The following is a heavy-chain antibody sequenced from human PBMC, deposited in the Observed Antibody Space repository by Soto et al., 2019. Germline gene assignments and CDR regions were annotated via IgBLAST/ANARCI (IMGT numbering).Heavy chain of an antibody. J-gene: IGHJ6*02. V-gene: IGHV1-18*04. CDR1: GYTFTSHA. D-gene: IGHD2-2*01. CDR2: IRPYNGAT. CDR3: ARHIVVVLADVKDYDSYAMDV. Sequence: QVQLVQSGAEVRKPGASVKVSCKASGYTFTSHAFSWVRQAPGQGLEWMGWIRPYNGATNYAQKFQGRVTMTTDTSTSTAYMELRSLRSDDSAVYYCARHIVVVLADVKDYDSYAMDVWGQGTTVTVSS.